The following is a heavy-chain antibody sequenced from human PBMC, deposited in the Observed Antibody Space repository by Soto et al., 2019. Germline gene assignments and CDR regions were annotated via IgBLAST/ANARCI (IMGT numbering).Heavy chain of an antibody. CDR3: ARDLRGNYYGSSGYTDDDAFDI. CDR2: IYYSGST. V-gene: IGHV4-31*03. CDR1: GGSISSGGYY. D-gene: IGHD3-22*01. Sequence: LSLTCTVSGGSISSGGYYWSWIRQHPGKGLEWIGYIYYSGSTYYNPSLKSRVTISVDTSKNQFSLKLSSVTAADTAVYYCARDLRGNYYGSSGYTDDDAFDIWGQGTMVTVSS. J-gene: IGHJ3*02.